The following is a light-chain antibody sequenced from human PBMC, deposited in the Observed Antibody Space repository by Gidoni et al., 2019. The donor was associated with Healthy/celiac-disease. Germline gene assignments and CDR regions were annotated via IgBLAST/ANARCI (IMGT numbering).Light chain of an antibody. Sequence: SYVLTQPPSVSVAPGKTTRITCGGNNIGSKSVHWYQQKPGQAPVLVIYYDSDRPSGIPERFSDSNSGNTATLTISRVEAGDEADYYCQVWDSSSDPSYVFGTGTKVTVL. CDR2: YDS. CDR1: NIGSKS. V-gene: IGLV3-21*04. J-gene: IGLJ1*01. CDR3: QVWDSSSDPSYV.